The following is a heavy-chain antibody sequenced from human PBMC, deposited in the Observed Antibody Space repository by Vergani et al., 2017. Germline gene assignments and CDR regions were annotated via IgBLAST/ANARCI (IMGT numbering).Heavy chain of an antibody. CDR1: GYTFTDHY. J-gene: IGHJ6*02. CDR2: VDPEDGET. CDR3: ATPQTVTTGGMEV. D-gene: IGHD4-17*01. V-gene: IGHV1-69-2*01. Sequence: EVQLVQSGAEVKKPGATMKISCKVSGYTFTDHYMHWVKQAPGKGLEWMGLVDPEDGETIYAEKFKGRVTIAADTSTDTAHLELSSLRSEDTAVYYCATPQTVTTGGMEVWAQGTTVSVSS.